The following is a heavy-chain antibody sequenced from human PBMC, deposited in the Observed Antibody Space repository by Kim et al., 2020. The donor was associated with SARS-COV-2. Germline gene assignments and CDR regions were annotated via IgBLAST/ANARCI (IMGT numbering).Heavy chain of an antibody. V-gene: IGHV3-33*01. D-gene: IGHD6-13*01. CDR3: ARQGVYSSSWYLKDY. CDR2: IWYDGSNK. J-gene: IGHJ4*02. CDR1: GFTFSSYG. Sequence: GGSLRLSCAASGFTFSSYGMHWVRQAPGKGLEWVAVIWYDGSNKYYADSVKGRFTISRDNSKNTLYLQMNSLRAEDTAVYYCARQGVYSSSWYLKDYWGQGTLVTVSS.